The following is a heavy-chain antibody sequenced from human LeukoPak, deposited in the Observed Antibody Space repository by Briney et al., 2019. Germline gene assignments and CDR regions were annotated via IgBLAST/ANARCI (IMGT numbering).Heavy chain of an antibody. CDR1: GFTFSTYA. CDR2: ISSSGGST. Sequence: GGSLRLSCAASGFTFSTYAMSWVRQAPGKGLEWVSTISSSGGSTYYADSVQGRFTISRDNSKNTLFLQMNSLRAEDTAIYYCAKRDLGYWGQGTLVTVSS. V-gene: IGHV3-23*01. J-gene: IGHJ4*02. CDR3: AKRDLGY.